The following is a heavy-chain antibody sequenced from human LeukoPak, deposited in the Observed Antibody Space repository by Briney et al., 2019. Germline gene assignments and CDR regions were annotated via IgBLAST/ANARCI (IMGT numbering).Heavy chain of an antibody. CDR3: AKDSSYYDSNGVYYYHMDV. CDR1: GFTFSSYS. Sequence: GGSLRLSCAASGFTFSSYSMNWVRQAPGKGLEWVSVTSDSGVTTYYADSVQGRFTISRDNSKNTLYLQMNSLRAEDTAVYYCAKDSSYYDSNGVYYYHMDVWGKGTTVTISS. J-gene: IGHJ6*03. D-gene: IGHD3-22*01. CDR2: TSDSGVTT. V-gene: IGHV3-23*01.